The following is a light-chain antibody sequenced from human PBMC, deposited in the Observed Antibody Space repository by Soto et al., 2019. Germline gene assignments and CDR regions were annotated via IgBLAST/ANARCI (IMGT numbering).Light chain of an antibody. CDR3: QKYGSAPT. Sequence: DIQMTQSPSSLSASVGDGVTITCRASQGISNYLAWYQQKPGKVPKLLIYAASTLRSGVPSRFSGSGSGTDFTLTISSLQPEDVATYYCQKYGSAPTFGGGTKVEIE. CDR2: AAS. J-gene: IGKJ4*01. V-gene: IGKV1-27*01. CDR1: QGISNY.